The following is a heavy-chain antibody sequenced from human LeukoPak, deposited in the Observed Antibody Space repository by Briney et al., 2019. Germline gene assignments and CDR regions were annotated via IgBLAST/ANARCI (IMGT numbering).Heavy chain of an antibody. J-gene: IGHJ4*02. D-gene: IGHD3-10*01. CDR2: ISSSSSTI. V-gene: IGHV3-48*02. CDR1: GFTLNRYS. CDR3: ARTDLWFGESDKGSFDY. Sequence: GGSLRLSCVGTGFTLNRYSMNWVRQAPGKGLEWLSYISSSSSTIYYADSVKGRFTISRDYAKNSLYLQMNRLTDEDTAVYYCARTDLWFGESDKGSFDYWGQGTLVTVSS.